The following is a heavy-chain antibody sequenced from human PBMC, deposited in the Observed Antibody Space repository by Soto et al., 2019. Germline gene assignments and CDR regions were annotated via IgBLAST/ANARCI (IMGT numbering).Heavy chain of an antibody. J-gene: IGHJ6*02. CDR2: IYPSGST. CDR3: ASGGDHNYYYGMEV. Sequence: PSETLSLTCAVSGVSISSGGYSWSWIRQPPGKGLEWIGYIYPSGSTYYNPSLKSRVTISVDRSKNQFSLKLSSVTAADTAVYYCASGGDHNYYYGMEVWGQGTTVTVSS. CDR1: GVSISSGGYS. V-gene: IGHV4-30-2*01. D-gene: IGHD4-17*01.